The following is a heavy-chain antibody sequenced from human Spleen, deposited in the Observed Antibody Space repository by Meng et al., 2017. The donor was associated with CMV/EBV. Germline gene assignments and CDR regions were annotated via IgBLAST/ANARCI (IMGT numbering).Heavy chain of an antibody. Sequence: GGAVRLTCAPSAFAFSSYAMTWVRQAPGKGLEWVSVLYSGGSGTYYADSVKGRFTISRDDSMNTLYLQMNSLRAEDTAVYYCAKGGGSTSSVYGMDIWGQGTTVTVSS. CDR3: AKGGGSTSSVYGMDI. D-gene: IGHD6-13*01. V-gene: IGHV3-23*03. CDR2: LYSGGSGT. J-gene: IGHJ6*02. CDR1: AFAFSSYA.